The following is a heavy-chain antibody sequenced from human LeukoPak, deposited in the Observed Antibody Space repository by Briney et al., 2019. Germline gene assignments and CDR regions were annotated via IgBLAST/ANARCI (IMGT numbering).Heavy chain of an antibody. J-gene: IGHJ2*01. CDR2: IRAKVDGGTV. CDR3: TTLGGDNWFDWYFDL. V-gene: IGHV3-15*01. D-gene: IGHD1-1*01. Sequence: GGSLRLSCAASGLSLGNAWMSWVRQVPGKGLEWLGRIRAKVDGGTVDYAAPVKGRFTISRDESENTLYLHLTSLKTEDAAVYYCTTLGGDNWFDWYFDLWGRGTLVTVSS. CDR1: GLSLGNAW.